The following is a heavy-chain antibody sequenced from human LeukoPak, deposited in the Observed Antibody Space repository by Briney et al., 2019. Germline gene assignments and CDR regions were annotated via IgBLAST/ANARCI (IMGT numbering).Heavy chain of an antibody. CDR3: AKCILTGYYKGYMDV. CDR1: GFTFSSFG. V-gene: IGHV3-23*01. J-gene: IGHJ6*03. D-gene: IGHD3-9*01. Sequence: GGSLRLSCAASGFTFSSFGMSWVRQAPGKGLEWVSAISGSGGSTYSADSVKGRFTISRGNSKNTLYLQMNSLRAEDTAVYYCAKCILTGYYKGYMDVWGKGTTVTISS. CDR2: ISGSGGST.